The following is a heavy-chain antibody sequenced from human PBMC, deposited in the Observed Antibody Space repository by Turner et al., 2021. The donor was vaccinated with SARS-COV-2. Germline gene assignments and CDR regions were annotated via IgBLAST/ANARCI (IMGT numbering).Heavy chain of an antibody. CDR1: ELTITRDS. Sequence: EVQPEESGGGLAKQGGSMSRSCTVSELTITRDSMNCVSQAQGKGLEWVSSISSRSNYIYDADSVKGRFTISRDYAKNSLYLQMNSLEAEDTAVYYCVSAGAFVVVPARPYYYYGMDVWGQGTTVTVSS. J-gene: IGHJ6*02. CDR2: ISSRSNYI. CDR3: VSAGAFVVVPARPYYYYGMDV. V-gene: IGHV3-21*01. D-gene: IGHD2-2*01.